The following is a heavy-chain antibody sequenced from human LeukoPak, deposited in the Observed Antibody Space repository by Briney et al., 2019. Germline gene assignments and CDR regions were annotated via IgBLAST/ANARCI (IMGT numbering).Heavy chain of an antibody. D-gene: IGHD3-22*01. J-gene: IGHJ3*02. Sequence: ASVKVSCKASGYTFTSYGISWVRQAPGRGLEWMGWISAYNGNTNYAQKLQGRVTMTTDTSTSTAYMELRSLRSDDTAVYYCARDRVPRYYYDSSGYYYVSGAFDIWGQGTMVTVSS. V-gene: IGHV1-18*01. CDR3: ARDRVPRYYYDSSGYYYVSGAFDI. CDR1: GYTFTSYG. CDR2: ISAYNGNT.